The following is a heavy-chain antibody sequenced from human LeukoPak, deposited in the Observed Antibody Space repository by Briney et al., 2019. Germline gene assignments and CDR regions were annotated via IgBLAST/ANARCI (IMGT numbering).Heavy chain of an antibody. CDR2: ISYDGSNK. V-gene: IGHV3-30-3*01. CDR3: ARDPGTDYFDY. D-gene: IGHD6-13*01. J-gene: IGHJ4*02. CDR1: GFTFSSYA. Sequence: GRSLRLSCAASGFTFSSYAMHWVRQAPGKGLEWVAVISYDGSNKYYADSVKGRFTISRDSSKNTLYLQMNSLRAEDTAVYYCARDPGTDYFDYWGQGTLVTVSS.